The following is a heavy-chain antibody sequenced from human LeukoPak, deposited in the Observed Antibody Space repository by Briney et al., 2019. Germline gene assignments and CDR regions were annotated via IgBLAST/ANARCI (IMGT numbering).Heavy chain of an antibody. J-gene: IGHJ4*02. CDR3: ARGHRAWSY. V-gene: IGHV3-48*04. CDR1: GFTFSSYG. Sequence: GGSLRLSCAASGFTFSSYGMHWVRQAPGKGPEWVSYISSRSSTIYYADSVKGRFTISRDNAKNSLYLQMNSLRVDDTAVYYCARGHRAWSYWGQGTLVTVSS. D-gene: IGHD3-3*01. CDR2: ISSRSSTI.